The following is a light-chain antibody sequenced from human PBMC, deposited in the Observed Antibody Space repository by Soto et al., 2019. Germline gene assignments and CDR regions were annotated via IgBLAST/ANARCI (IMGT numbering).Light chain of an antibody. J-gene: IGKJ5*01. CDR1: QSLSSSQ. Sequence: LSLSPGTLSLSTGERATLSCRASQSLSSSQLAWYQQKPGQAPRLLIYGASRRATGIPDRFSGSGSGTDFTLTISRLEPEDFAVHYCQQYGSSPPIPFGQGTRPEIK. CDR2: GAS. V-gene: IGKV3-20*01. CDR3: QQYGSSPPIP.